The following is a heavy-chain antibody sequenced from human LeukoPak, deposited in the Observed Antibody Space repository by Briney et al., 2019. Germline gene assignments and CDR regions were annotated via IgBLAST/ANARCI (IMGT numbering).Heavy chain of an antibody. CDR1: IVFISSSNW. D-gene: IGHD2-2*01. J-gene: IGHJ4*02. CDR2: IFHSGST. CDR3: ASSRGYCSNSSCSHIDY. Sequence: SETLSLTCVVSIVFISSSNWWGWVRQPPGKGLEWIGEIFHSGSTNYNPSLKSRVTISLDKSKNQFSLKLSSVTAADTAIYYCASSRGYCSNSSCSHIDYWGQGTLVTVSS. V-gene: IGHV4-4*02.